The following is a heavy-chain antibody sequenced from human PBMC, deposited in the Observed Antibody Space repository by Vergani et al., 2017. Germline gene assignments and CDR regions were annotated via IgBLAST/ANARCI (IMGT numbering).Heavy chain of an antibody. V-gene: IGHV4-34*01. Sequence: QVQLQQWGAGLLKPSETLSLTCAVYGGSFSGYYWSWIRQPPGKGLEWIGEINHSGSTNYNPSLKSRVTISVDTSKTQFSLKLSSVTAADTAVYYCARGSPLHYDYVWGSYRYYFDYWGQGTLVTVSS. D-gene: IGHD3-16*02. CDR2: INHSGST. J-gene: IGHJ4*02. CDR1: GGSFSGYY. CDR3: ARGSPLHYDYVWGSYRYYFDY.